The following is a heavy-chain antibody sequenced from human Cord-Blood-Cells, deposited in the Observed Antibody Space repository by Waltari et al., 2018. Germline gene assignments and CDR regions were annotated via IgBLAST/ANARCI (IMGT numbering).Heavy chain of an antibody. CDR1: GGPFSSYA. V-gene: IGHV1-69*01. J-gene: IGHJ3*02. CDR3: AREESIAARPDAFDI. CDR2: IIPIFGTA. Sequence: QVQLVQSGAEVKKPGSSVKVSCKASGGPFSSYAISWVRQAPGQGREWMGGIIPIFGTANYAQKFQGRVTITADESTSTAYMELSSLRSEDTAVYYCAREESIAARPDAFDIWGQGTMVTVSS. D-gene: IGHD6-6*01.